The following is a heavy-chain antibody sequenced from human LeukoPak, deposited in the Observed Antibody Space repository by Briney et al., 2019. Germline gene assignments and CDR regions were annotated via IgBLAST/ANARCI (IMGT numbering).Heavy chain of an antibody. J-gene: IGHJ6*03. V-gene: IGHV4-39*01. D-gene: IGHD6-13*01. Sequence: PSETLSLTCTVSGGSISSSSYYWGWIRQPPGKGLEWIGSIYYSGSTYYNPSLKSRVTISVDTSKNQFSLKLSSVTAADTAVYYCARQDGGEAAGTHLDYYYYYMDVWGKGTTVTVSS. CDR3: ARQDGGEAAGTHLDYYYYYMDV. CDR1: GGSISSSSYY. CDR2: IYYSGST.